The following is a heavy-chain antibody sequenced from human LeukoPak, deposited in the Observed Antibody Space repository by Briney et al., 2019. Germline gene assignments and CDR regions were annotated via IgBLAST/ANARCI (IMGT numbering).Heavy chain of an antibody. CDR1: GGTFSSYA. J-gene: IGHJ6*03. Sequence: SVKVSCKASGGTFSSYAISWVRQAPGQGLEWMGGIIPIFGTANYAQKFQGRVTITTDESTSTAYMELSSLRSEDTAVYYCARLAAAGTGRYYYMDVWGKGTTVTVSS. D-gene: IGHD6-13*01. CDR2: IIPIFGTA. V-gene: IGHV1-69*05. CDR3: ARLAAAGTGRYYYMDV.